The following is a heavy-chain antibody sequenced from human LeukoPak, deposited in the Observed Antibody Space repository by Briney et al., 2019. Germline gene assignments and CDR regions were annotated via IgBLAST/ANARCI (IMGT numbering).Heavy chain of an antibody. CDR3: ARIRITMVRGVIPPNWFDP. Sequence: GASVKVSCKASGYTFTGYYMHWVRQAPGQGLEWMGRINPNSGGTNYAQKFQGRVTMTRDTSISTAYMELSRLRSDDTAVYYCARIRITMVRGVIPPNWFDPWGQGTLVTVSS. CDR2: INPNSGGT. D-gene: IGHD3-10*01. CDR1: GYTFTGYY. V-gene: IGHV1-2*06. J-gene: IGHJ5*02.